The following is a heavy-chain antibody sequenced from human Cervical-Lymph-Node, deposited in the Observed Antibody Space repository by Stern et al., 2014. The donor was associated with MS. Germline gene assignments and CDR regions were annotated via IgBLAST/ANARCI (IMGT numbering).Heavy chain of an antibody. J-gene: IGHJ5*02. D-gene: IGHD1-26*01. CDR1: GFSLTTSGVG. CDR3: AHRSTSVAGAWAS. V-gene: IGHV2-5*02. Sequence: QVTLRESGPTLVKPTQTLTLTCDFSGFSLTTSGVGVGWIRQPPGKALERLALLYWDDEKLYSPSLKNRLSIITDTAKNQVVLTMTNMDPVDTGTYYCAHRSTSVAGAWASWGQGILVVVSS. CDR2: LYWDDEK.